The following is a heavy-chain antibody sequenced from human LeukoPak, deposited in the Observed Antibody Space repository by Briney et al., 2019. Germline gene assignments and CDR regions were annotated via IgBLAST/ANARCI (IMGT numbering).Heavy chain of an antibody. CDR1: GGSISSSCFY. Sequence: SETLSLTCTVSGGSISSSCFYWGWIRQPPGKGLEWIGSAHYSGSTYYNPSLKSRVTISVDTSKNQFSLKLSSVTAADTAVYYCARLTGTYYYYYMDVWGKGTTVTVSS. CDR2: AHYSGST. CDR3: ARLTGTYYYYYMDV. J-gene: IGHJ6*03. V-gene: IGHV4-39*07. D-gene: IGHD1-7*01.